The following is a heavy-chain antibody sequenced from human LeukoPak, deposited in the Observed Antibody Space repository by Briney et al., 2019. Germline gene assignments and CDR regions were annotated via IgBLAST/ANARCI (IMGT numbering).Heavy chain of an antibody. D-gene: IGHD3-10*01. CDR3: ARAPGFGGDYYYYYMDV. CDR2: IYHSGST. CDR1: GYSISSGYY. Sequence: SETLSLTCTVSGYSISSGYYWGWIRQPPGKGLVWIGSIYHSGSTYYNPSLKSRVTISVDTSKNQFSLKLSSVTAADTAVYYCARAPGFGGDYYYYYMDVWGKGTTVTVSS. V-gene: IGHV4-38-2*02. J-gene: IGHJ6*03.